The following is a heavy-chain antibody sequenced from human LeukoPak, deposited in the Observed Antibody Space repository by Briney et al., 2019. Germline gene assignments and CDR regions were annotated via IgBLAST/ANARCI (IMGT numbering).Heavy chain of an antibody. CDR1: SGSFSSCY. Sequence: PSETLSLTCTVSSGSFSSCYWSCIRQPPGKGLEWIGEINHSGSTNYNPSLKSRVTISVDTSKNQFSLKLSSVTAADTAVYYCARGPSLLWFGEFPNYFDYWGQGTLVTVSS. D-gene: IGHD3-10*01. CDR2: INHSGST. J-gene: IGHJ4*02. CDR3: ARGPSLLWFGEFPNYFDY. V-gene: IGHV4-34*01.